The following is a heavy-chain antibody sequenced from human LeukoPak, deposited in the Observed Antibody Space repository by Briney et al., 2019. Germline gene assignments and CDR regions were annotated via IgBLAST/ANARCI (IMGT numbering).Heavy chain of an antibody. D-gene: IGHD6-6*01. Sequence: KPPAPLTLTCGVYGGFFSGYYWSGRRQPPGKGLKWIGGNNHSGYTNYSPSLKSQVTISVEKSKNQFSLTMSSVKASDTVFYLRAREDVSSSRFNAFDMGGQGTIVSVSS. CDR1: GGFFSGYY. J-gene: IGHJ3*02. CDR2: NNHSGYT. CDR3: AREDVSSSRFNAFDM. V-gene: IGHV4-34*01.